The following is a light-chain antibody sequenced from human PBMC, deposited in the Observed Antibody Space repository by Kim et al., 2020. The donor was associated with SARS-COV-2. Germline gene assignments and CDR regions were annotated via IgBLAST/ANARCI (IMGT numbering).Light chain of an antibody. J-gene: IGLJ3*02. Sequence: GGNVTLTCGLSSGSVSTSYYPSWYQQTPGQAPRTLIYSTNTRSSGVPDRFSGSILGNKAALTITGAQADDESDYYCVLYMGSGIWVFGGGTKLTVL. CDR3: VLYMGSGIWV. CDR1: SGSVSTSYY. CDR2: STN. V-gene: IGLV8-61*01.